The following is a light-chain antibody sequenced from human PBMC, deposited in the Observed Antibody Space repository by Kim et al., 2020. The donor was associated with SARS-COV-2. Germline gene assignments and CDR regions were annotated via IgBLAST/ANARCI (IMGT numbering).Light chain of an antibody. V-gene: IGLV2-23*02. CDR2: EVS. J-gene: IGLJ2*01. CDR1: SSAVRSYNL. Sequence: VSGSPGQSTTISCTGTSSAVRSYNLVSCYQQHPGNAPKLMIYEVSKRPSGVSNRFSGSKSGNTASLTISGLQAEDEADYYCCSYVVFGGGTQLTVL. CDR3: CSYVV.